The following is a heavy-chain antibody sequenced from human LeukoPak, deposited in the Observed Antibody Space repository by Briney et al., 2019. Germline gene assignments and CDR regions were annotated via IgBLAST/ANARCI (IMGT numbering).Heavy chain of an antibody. CDR2: IYSGGST. Sequence: PGGSLRVSCVVSGFSVSSGYINWVRQAPGKGLEWVSVIYSGGSTFYADSVKDRFTISRDNSENTVYLQMNSLRAEDTAVYYCARGVGGWSALDIWGQGTMVTVSS. D-gene: IGHD1-26*01. CDR3: ARGVGGWSALDI. V-gene: IGHV3-53*01. J-gene: IGHJ3*02. CDR1: GFSVSSGY.